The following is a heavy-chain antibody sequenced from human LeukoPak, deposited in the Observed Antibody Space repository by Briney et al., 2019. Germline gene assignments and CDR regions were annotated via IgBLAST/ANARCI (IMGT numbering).Heavy chain of an antibody. CDR2: INTDGSST. CDR1: GFTFSSYW. CDR3: ARVRLYGSGSYYSDY. Sequence: GGSLRLSCAASGFTFSSYWMHWVRQAPGKGLVWVSRINTDGSSTSYADSVKGRFTISRDNAKNTLYLQMNSLRAEDTAVYYCARVRLYGSGSYYSDYWGQGTLVTVSS. V-gene: IGHV3-74*01. J-gene: IGHJ4*02. D-gene: IGHD3-10*01.